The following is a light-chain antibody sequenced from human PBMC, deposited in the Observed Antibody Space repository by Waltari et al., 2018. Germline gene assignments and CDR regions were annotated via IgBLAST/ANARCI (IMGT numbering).Light chain of an antibody. CDR2: DAS. V-gene: IGKV3-11*01. Sequence: EIVLTQSPATLSLSPGERATLSCRASQSVSSYLAWYQQKPGQAPRLLIYDASNGATGIPARFSGSGSGTDFSLTISSLEPEDLAVYYCQQRSGWPPMYTFGQGTKLEIK. CDR3: QQRSGWPPMYT. J-gene: IGKJ2*01. CDR1: QSVSSY.